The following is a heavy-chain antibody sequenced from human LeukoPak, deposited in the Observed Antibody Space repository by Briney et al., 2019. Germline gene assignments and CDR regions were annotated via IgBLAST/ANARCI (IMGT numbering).Heavy chain of an antibody. CDR3: ARQPTYYDILTGYYTPYFFDY. CDR2: INTNTGNP. V-gene: IGHV7-4-1*02. CDR1: GYTFTGYS. Sequence: ASVKVSCKASGYTFTGYSMHWVRQAPGQGLEWMGWINTNTGNPTYAQGFTGRFVFSLDTPVSTAYLQISSLKAEDTAVYYCARQPTYYDILTGYYTPYFFDYWGQGTLVTVSS. J-gene: IGHJ4*02. D-gene: IGHD3-9*01.